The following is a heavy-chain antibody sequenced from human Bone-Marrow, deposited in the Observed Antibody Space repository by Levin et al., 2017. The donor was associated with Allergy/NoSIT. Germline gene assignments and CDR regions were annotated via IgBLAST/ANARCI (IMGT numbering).Heavy chain of an antibody. Sequence: SETLSLTCAVSGGSISSNNWWSWVRQPPGKGLEWIGEMYHSGSTNYNPSLKSRVTISVDKSKNQFSLNLRSVTAADTAVYYCARDLGTMGRLNDDWGQGTLVTVSS. V-gene: IGHV4-4*02. J-gene: IGHJ4*02. D-gene: IGHD3-10*01. CDR1: GGSISSNNW. CDR3: ARDLGTMGRLNDD. CDR2: MYHSGST.